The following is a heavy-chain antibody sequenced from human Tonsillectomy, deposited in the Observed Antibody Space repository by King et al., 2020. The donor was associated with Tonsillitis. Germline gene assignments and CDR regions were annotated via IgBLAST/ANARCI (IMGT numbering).Heavy chain of an antibody. Sequence: VQLQESGPGLVKPSETLSLTCSVSGGSINNFYWGWIRQSPGKGLDWIGHISYSGSTNYNPSLKSRTTISADASKNEFYLRLNSVTAADTSVYYCATRAYSSGAPFLLGGQGPRVAVSS. CDR1: GGSINNFY. CDR2: ISYSGST. V-gene: IGHV4-59*03. D-gene: IGHD5-18*01. J-gene: IGHJ4*02. CDR3: ATRAYSSGAPFLL.